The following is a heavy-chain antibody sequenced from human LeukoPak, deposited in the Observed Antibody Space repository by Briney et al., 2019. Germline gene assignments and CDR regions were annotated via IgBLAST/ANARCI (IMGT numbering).Heavy chain of an antibody. D-gene: IGHD3-3*01. CDR2: IRSKPYGCTT. Sequence: PGRSLRLSCTASGFTFGDYAMSWVRRAPGKGLELVGFIRSKPYGCTTEYAASLKGGFTISRDDSKSFASLQMNSLKTEDTAVYYCTRGGYYSVYWGQGALVTVSS. V-gene: IGHV3-49*04. CDR1: GFTFGDYA. J-gene: IGHJ4*02. CDR3: TRGGYYSVY.